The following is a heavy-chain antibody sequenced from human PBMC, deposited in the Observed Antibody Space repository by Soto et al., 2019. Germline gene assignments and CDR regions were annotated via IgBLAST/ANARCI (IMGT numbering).Heavy chain of an antibody. J-gene: IGHJ6*02. V-gene: IGHV3-74*01. Sequence: EVQLVESGGGLVQPGGSLRLSCAASGFTFSSYWMHWVRQAPGKGLVWVSRIDNAGSSVRYADSVKGRFTISRDNAKNTLYLRMISLRAGDTAVYYCTRVGGSVSGMDVWGQGTTVTVSS. D-gene: IGHD1-26*01. CDR1: GFTFSSYW. CDR3: TRVGGSVSGMDV. CDR2: IDNAGSSV.